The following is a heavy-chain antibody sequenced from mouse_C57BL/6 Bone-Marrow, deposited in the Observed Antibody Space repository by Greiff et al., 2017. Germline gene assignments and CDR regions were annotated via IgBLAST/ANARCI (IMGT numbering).Heavy chain of an antibody. V-gene: IGHV1-59*01. J-gene: IGHJ1*03. CDR2: IDPSDSYT. CDR1: GYTFTSYW. Sequence: QVQLQQPGAELVRPGTSVKLSCKASGYTFTSYWMHWVKQRPGQGLEWIGVIDPSDSYTNYNQKFKGEATLTVDTSSSTAYMQLSSLTSEDSAVYYCARSYYGSPYWYFDVWGTGTTVTVSS. D-gene: IGHD1-1*01. CDR3: ARSYYGSPYWYFDV.